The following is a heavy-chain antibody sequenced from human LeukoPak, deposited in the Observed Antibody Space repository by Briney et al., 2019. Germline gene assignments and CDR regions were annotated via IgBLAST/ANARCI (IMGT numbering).Heavy chain of an antibody. CDR2: ISSSSSYI. D-gene: IGHD2-15*01. CDR3: ARRYCSGGSCYGNAFDI. Sequence: GGSLRLSCAAPGFTFSSYSMNWVRQAPGKGLEWVSSISSSSSYIYYADSVKGRFTISRDNAKNSLYLQMNSLRAEDTAMYYCARRYCSGGSCYGNAFDIWGQGTMVTVSS. V-gene: IGHV3-21*01. CDR1: GFTFSSYS. J-gene: IGHJ3*02.